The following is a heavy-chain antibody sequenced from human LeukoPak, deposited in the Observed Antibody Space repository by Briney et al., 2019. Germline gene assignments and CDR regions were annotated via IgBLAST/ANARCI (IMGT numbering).Heavy chain of an antibody. CDR2: ISGSGGST. CDR3: ASIWHYDILTGYPNAFDI. D-gene: IGHD3-9*01. V-gene: IGHV3-23*01. Sequence: GGSLRLSCAASGFTFSSYAMSWVRQAPGKGLEWVSAISGSGGSTYYADSVKGRFTISRDNSKNTLYLQMNSLRAEDTAVYYCASIWHYDILTGYPNAFDIWGQGTMVTVSS. J-gene: IGHJ3*02. CDR1: GFTFSSYA.